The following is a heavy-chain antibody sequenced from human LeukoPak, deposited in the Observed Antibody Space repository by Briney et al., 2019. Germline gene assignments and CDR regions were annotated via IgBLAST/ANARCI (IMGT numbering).Heavy chain of an antibody. V-gene: IGHV3-23*01. J-gene: IGHJ4*02. CDR1: GFTFSKNA. CDR2: LSGSGADT. Sequence: GGSLRLSCAASGFTFSKNAMSWVRQAPGKGLEWVSSLSGSGADTYYADSVKGRFTISRDNATNTAYLQMTSLRAEDTAVYYCAKDPYGTRYFDYWGQGTLVTAS. D-gene: IGHD2-2*01. CDR3: AKDPYGTRYFDY.